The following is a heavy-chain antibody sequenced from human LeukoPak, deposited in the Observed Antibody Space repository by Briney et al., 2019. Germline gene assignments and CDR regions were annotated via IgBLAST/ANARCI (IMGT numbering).Heavy chain of an antibody. D-gene: IGHD3-22*01. CDR3: ARDRGIYYDSSGYYYDY. J-gene: IGHJ4*02. CDR1: GFTFSSYS. V-gene: IGHV3-21*01. CDR2: ISSSSYI. Sequence: GGSLRLSCAASGFTFSSYSMNWVRQAPGKGLEWVSSISSSSYIYYADSVKGRFTISRDNAKNSLYLQMNSLRAEDTAVYYCARDRGIYYDSSGYYYDYWGQGTLVTVSS.